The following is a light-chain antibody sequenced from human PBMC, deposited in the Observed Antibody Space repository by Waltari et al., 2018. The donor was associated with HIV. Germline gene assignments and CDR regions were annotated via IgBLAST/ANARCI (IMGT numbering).Light chain of an antibody. Sequence: ELVVTQSPATLSVSPGERATLPCRARQNLMVDFSWYQHKPGQAPRLLIFVASTMASDVPARCSGSGSWTEFTLTITSPQSEDSAVYYCQQYEAWPHTFGGGTKVEIK. CDR3: QQYEAWPHT. V-gene: IGKV3-15*01. CDR1: QNLMVD. J-gene: IGKJ4*01. CDR2: VAS.